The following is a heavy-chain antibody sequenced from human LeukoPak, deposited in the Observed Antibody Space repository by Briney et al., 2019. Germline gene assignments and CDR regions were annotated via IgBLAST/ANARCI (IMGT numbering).Heavy chain of an antibody. V-gene: IGHV6-1*01. J-gene: IGHJ4*02. CDR2: TYYRSKWYN. CDR1: GDSVSSNSAA. Sequence: SQTLSLTCAISGDSVSSNSAAWNRIRQSPSRGLEWLGRTYYRSKWYNDHAVSVKSRITINPDTSKNQFSLQLNSVTPEDTAVYYCARAGRYFDWFPFDYWGQGTLVTVSS. D-gene: IGHD3-9*01. CDR3: ARAGRYFDWFPFDY.